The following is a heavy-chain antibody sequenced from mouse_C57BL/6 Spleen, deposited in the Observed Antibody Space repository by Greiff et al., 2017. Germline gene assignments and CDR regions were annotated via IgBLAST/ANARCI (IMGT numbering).Heavy chain of an antibody. Sequence: QVQLQQPGAELVKPGASVKLSCKASGYTFTSSWMHWVKPRPGRGLEWIGRIDPNSGGTKYNEKFKSKATLTVDKPSSTAYMQLSSLTSEDSAVYYCARRTTVVVDYFDYWGQGTTLTVSS. CDR2: IDPNSGGT. J-gene: IGHJ2*01. CDR1: GYTFTSSW. V-gene: IGHV1-72*01. CDR3: ARRTTVVVDYFDY. D-gene: IGHD1-1*01.